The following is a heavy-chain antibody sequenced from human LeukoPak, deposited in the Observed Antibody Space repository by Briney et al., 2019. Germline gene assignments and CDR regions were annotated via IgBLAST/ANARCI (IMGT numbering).Heavy chain of an antibody. Sequence: GGSLRLSCAASGFIFSTYEMNWVRQALGKGLEWVSYISSSGTIYYADSVKGRFTISRDNAKNSLYLQMNSLRAEDTAVYYCARWGVGDYWGQGTLVTVSS. CDR2: ISSSGTI. D-gene: IGHD1-26*01. J-gene: IGHJ4*02. CDR3: ARWGVGDY. V-gene: IGHV3-48*03. CDR1: GFIFSTYE.